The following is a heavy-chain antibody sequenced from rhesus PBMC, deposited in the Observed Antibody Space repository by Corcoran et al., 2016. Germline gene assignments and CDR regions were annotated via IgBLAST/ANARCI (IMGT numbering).Heavy chain of an antibody. CDR1: GFSIRTSGMG. V-gene: IGHV2-174*01. CDR3: ARTNYINYFDY. D-gene: IGHD1-44*01. Sequence: QVTLKESGPALVKPTQTLPLTCPFSGFSIRTSGMGVVCIRCPPGKALEWLALIYWDDDKYYSTSLKSRLTISKDTSKNQVVLTMTNMDPVDTATYYCARTNYINYFDYWGQGVLVTVSS. CDR2: IYWDDDK. J-gene: IGHJ4*01.